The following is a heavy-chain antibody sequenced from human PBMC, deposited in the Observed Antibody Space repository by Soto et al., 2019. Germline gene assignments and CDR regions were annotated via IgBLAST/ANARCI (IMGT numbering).Heavy chain of an antibody. D-gene: IGHD4-17*01. CDR1: GGSISSGGYY. CDR2: IYYSGST. CDR3: ANYGDKTKYYFDY. Sequence: SETLSLTCTVSGGSISSGGYYWSWIRQHPGKGLEWIGYIYYSGSTYYNPSLKSRVTISVDTSKNQFSLKLSSVTAADTAVYYCANYGDKTKYYFDYWGQGTLVTVSS. V-gene: IGHV4-31*03. J-gene: IGHJ4*02.